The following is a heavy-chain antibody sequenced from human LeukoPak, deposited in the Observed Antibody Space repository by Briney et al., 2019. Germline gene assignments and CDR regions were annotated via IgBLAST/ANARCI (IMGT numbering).Heavy chain of an antibody. D-gene: IGHD5-12*01. Sequence: PSETLSLTCTVSGGSISSYYWSWIRQPAGKGLEWIGRIYTSGSTNYNPSLKSRVTISVDTSKNQFSLKLSSVTAADTAVYYCARGMDIAAAEYYFDYWGQGTLVTVSS. CDR3: ARGMDIAAAEYYFDY. J-gene: IGHJ4*02. CDR1: GGSISSYY. V-gene: IGHV4-4*07. CDR2: IYTSGST.